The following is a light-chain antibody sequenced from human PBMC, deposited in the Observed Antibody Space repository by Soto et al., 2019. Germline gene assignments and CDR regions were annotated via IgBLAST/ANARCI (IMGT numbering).Light chain of an antibody. Sequence: PGEIATLSCRASQSVSSYLAWYQQKPGQAPRLLIYDASIRATGIPARFSGSGYGTDFNLTISSLETEDFAVYYCQQRRNWQVTFGQGTRLEIK. J-gene: IGKJ5*01. CDR1: QSVSSY. CDR2: DAS. CDR3: QQRRNWQVT. V-gene: IGKV3-11*01.